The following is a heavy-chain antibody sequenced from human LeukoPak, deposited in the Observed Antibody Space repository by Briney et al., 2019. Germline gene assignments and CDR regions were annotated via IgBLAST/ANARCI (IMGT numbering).Heavy chain of an antibody. CDR1: GGTFSSYA. CDR2: IIPIFGTA. V-gene: IGHV1-69*06. Sequence: ASVKVSCKASGGTFSSYAISWVRQAPGQGLECMGGIIPIFGTANYAQKFQGRVTITADKSTSTAYMELSSLRSEDTAVYYCASYDSSGYAPGAEYFQHWGQGTLVTVSS. J-gene: IGHJ1*01. D-gene: IGHD3-22*01. CDR3: ASYDSSGYAPGAEYFQH.